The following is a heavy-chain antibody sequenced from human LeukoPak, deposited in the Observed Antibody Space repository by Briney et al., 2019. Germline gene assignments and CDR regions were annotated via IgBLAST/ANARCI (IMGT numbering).Heavy chain of an antibody. D-gene: IGHD2-21*01. CDR3: ARMGPYCGGDCYPVGYYYMDV. Sequence: ASVKVSCKASGGTFSSYAISWVRQAPGQGLEWMGRIIPILGIANYAQKFQGRVTITADKSTSTAYMELSRLRSDDTAVYYCARMGPYCGGDCYPVGYYYMDVWGKGTTVTVSS. J-gene: IGHJ6*03. CDR1: GGTFSSYA. V-gene: IGHV1-69*04. CDR2: IIPILGIA.